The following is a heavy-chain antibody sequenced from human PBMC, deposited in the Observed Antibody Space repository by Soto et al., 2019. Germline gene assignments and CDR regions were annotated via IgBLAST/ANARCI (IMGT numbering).Heavy chain of an antibody. CDR2: INPNSGAT. J-gene: IGHJ4*02. V-gene: IGHV1-2*04. Sequence: ASVKVSCRTSGDIFTNYYIHWVRKAPGQGLEWMGWINPNSGATNYAQKFQDWVTMTRDTSTSTAYMEVNRLSSDDTAVYYCARPSGYYPYYFDYWGQG. CDR1: GDIFTNYY. D-gene: IGHD3-22*01. CDR3: ARPSGYYPYYFDY.